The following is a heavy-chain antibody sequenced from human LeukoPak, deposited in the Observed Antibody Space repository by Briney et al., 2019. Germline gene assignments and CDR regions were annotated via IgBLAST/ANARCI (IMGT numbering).Heavy chain of an antibody. Sequence: ASETLSLTCAVYGGSFSGYYWSWIRQPPGKGLEWIGEINHRGSTNYNPSLKSRVTISVDTSKNQFSLKLSSVTAADTAVYYCARNSVVINGIDYWGQGTLVTVSS. D-gene: IGHD3-22*01. J-gene: IGHJ4*02. V-gene: IGHV4-34*01. CDR1: GGSFSGYY. CDR3: ARNSVVINGIDY. CDR2: INHRGST.